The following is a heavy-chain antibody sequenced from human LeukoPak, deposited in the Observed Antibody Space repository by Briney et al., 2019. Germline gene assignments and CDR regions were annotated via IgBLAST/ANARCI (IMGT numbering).Heavy chain of an antibody. CDR1: GFTFSSYA. CDR2: ISYDGSNK. J-gene: IGHJ4*02. CDR3: ARGYYYDSSEPGYFDY. V-gene: IGHV3-30*01. D-gene: IGHD3-22*01. Sequence: PGRSLRLSCAASGFTFSSYAMHWVRQAPGKGLEWVAVISYDGSNKYYADSVEGRFTISRDNSKNTLYLQMNSLRAEDTAVYYCARGYYYDSSEPGYFDYWGQGTLVTVSS.